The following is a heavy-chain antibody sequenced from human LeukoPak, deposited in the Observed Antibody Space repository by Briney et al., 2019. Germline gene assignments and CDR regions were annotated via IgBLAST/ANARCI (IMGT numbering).Heavy chain of an antibody. J-gene: IGHJ3*01. D-gene: IGHD3-9*01. CDR1: GFTFSSYA. Sequence: GVPLTLSCTVSGFTFSSYAMKWVPQAPGKGLEGFSIISASASSTYYEVPVKGRITISRDNSKNTMYLQMNSLRDEDTAVYYCAKDRNDWTWYIDVWGQGTMVTVSS. CDR2: ISASASST. CDR3: AKDRNDWTWYIDV. V-gene: IGHV3-23*01.